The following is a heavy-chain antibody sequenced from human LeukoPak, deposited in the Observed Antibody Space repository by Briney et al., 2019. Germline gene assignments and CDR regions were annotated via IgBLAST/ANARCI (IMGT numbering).Heavy chain of an antibody. D-gene: IGHD2-15*01. J-gene: IGHJ1*01. Sequence: SETLSLTCTVSGGSISSSSYYWGWIRQPPGKGLEWIGSIYYSGSTYYNPSLKSRVTISVDTSKNQFSLKLSSVTAADTAVYYCARHQDSCSSGSCYSEYFQHWGQGTLVTVSS. CDR1: GGSISSSSYY. CDR3: ARHQDSCSSGSCYSEYFQH. CDR2: IYYSGST. V-gene: IGHV4-39*01.